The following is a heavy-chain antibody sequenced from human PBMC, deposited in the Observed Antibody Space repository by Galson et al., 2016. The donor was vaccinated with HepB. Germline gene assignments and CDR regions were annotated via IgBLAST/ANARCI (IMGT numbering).Heavy chain of an antibody. V-gene: IGHV3-72*01. CDR3: ARRGTAGGLDL. Sequence: SLRLSCAASGFTVGDYDMDWVRQAPGKGLEWVGRFENNANSHTILYAASVRGRFSISRDASKNSLDLEMNSLKTDDTAVYFCARRGTAGGLDLWGQGTMVAVSS. D-gene: IGHD1-7*01. CDR1: GFTVGDYD. J-gene: IGHJ3*01. CDR2: FENNANSHTI.